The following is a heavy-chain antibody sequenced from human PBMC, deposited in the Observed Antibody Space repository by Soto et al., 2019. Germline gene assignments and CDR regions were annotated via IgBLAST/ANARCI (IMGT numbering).Heavy chain of an antibody. J-gene: IGHJ4*02. D-gene: IGHD6-13*01. V-gene: IGHV4-59*01. CDR1: GGSISSYY. Sequence: SETLSLTCTVSGGSISSYYWSWIRQPPGKGLEWIGYIYYSGSTNYNPSLKSRVTISVDTSKNQFSLTLSSVTAADTAVYYCARALPNLAAAGDFDSWGQGTLVTVSS. CDR3: ARALPNLAAAGDFDS. CDR2: IYYSGST.